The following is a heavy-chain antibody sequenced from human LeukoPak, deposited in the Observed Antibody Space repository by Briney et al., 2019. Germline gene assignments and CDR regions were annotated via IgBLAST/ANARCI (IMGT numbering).Heavy chain of an antibody. D-gene: IGHD6-13*01. CDR2: IYSGGST. Sequence: GGSLRLSCAASGFTVSSNYMSWVRQAPGKGLEWVSVIYSGGSTYYADSVKGRFTISRGNSKNTLYLQMNSLRAEDTAVYYCARAAAAGIPFDYWGQGTLVTVSS. V-gene: IGHV3-66*02. CDR1: GFTVSSNY. CDR3: ARAAAAGIPFDY. J-gene: IGHJ4*02.